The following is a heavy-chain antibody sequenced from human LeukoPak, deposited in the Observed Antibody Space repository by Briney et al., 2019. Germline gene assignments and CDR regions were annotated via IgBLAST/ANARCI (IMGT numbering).Heavy chain of an antibody. D-gene: IGHD3-10*01. V-gene: IGHV4-61*01. Sequence: SETLSLTCTVSGGSVSSGSYYWSWIRQPPGKGLEWIGYIYYSGSAKYNPSLKSRVTISVDTSENQFSLKLTSVTAADTAVYYCARGFGDWGLSWFDPWAREPWSPSPQ. CDR3: ARGFGDWGLSWFDP. J-gene: IGHJ5*02. CDR1: GGSVSSGSYY. CDR2: IYYSGSA.